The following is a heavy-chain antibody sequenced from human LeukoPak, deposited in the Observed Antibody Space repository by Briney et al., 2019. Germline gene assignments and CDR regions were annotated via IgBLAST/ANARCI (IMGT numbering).Heavy chain of an antibody. V-gene: IGHV3-30*18. CDR3: AKDGIAVAGGFDY. D-gene: IGHD6-19*01. J-gene: IGHJ4*02. CDR1: GFTFSSYG. Sequence: PGGSLRLSCAASGFTFSSYGMHRVRQAPGKGLEWVAVISYDGSNKYYADSVKGRFTISRDNSKNTLYLQMNSLRAEDTAVYYCAKDGIAVAGGFDYWGQGTLVTVSS. CDR2: ISYDGSNK.